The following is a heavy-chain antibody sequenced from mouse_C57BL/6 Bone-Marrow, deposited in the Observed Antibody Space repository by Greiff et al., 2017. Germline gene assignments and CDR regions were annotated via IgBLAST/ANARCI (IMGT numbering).Heavy chain of an antibody. D-gene: IGHD2-5*01. CDR1: GYTFTSYW. CDR3: AREAYYSKEGFAY. CDR2: IDPSDSYT. V-gene: IGHV1-69*01. Sequence: QVQLQQPGAELVMPGASVKLSCKASGYTFTSYWMHWVKQRPGQGLEWIGEIDPSDSYTNYNQKFKGKSTLTVDKSSSTAYMQLSSLTSEDSAVYYWAREAYYSKEGFAYWGQGTLVTVSA. J-gene: IGHJ3*01.